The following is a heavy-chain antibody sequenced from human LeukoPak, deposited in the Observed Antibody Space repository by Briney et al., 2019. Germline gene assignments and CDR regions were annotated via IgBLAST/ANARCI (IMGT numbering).Heavy chain of an antibody. CDR1: GGSISSHY. Sequence: PSETLSLTCTVSGGSISSHYWSWIRQPPGKGLEWIGYIYHSGSTNYNPSLKSRVTISVDTSKNQFSLKLSSVTAADTAVYYCARSTMKQIGSNYWGQGTLVTVSS. V-gene: IGHV4-59*11. CDR2: IYHSGST. J-gene: IGHJ4*02. CDR3: ARSTMKQIGSNY. D-gene: IGHD3-22*01.